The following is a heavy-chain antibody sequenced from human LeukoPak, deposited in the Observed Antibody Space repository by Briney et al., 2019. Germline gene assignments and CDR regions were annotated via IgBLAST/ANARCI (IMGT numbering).Heavy chain of an antibody. Sequence: GWSLRLSRADSGFSLRRSWMSRVHLATGKRLKSSGRVKAKSNGGTTDYAAPVKGRFSISRDDSTNTLYLQMNSLKTEDTAVYYCAADTPAPLAQIYYWGQGALVTVSS. CDR1: GFSLRRSW. D-gene: IGHD2-2*01. J-gene: IGHJ4*02. CDR2: VKAKSNGGTT. CDR3: AADTPAPLAQIYY. V-gene: IGHV3-15*01.